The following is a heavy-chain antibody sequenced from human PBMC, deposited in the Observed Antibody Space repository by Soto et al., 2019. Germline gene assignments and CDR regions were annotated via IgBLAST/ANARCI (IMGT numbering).Heavy chain of an antibody. CDR3: TRGLQLWPDDAFDI. D-gene: IGHD5-18*01. CDR2: IRSKANSYAT. V-gene: IGHV3-73*01. CDR1: GFTFSGSA. Sequence: GESLKISCAASGFTFSGSAMHWVRQASGKGLEWVGRIRSKANSYATAYAASVKGRFTISRDDSKNTAYLQMNSLKTEDTAVYYCTRGLQLWPDDAFDIWGQGTMVTVSS. J-gene: IGHJ3*02.